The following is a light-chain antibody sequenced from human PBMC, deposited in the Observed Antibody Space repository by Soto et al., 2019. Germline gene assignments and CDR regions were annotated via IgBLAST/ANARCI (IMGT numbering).Light chain of an antibody. V-gene: IGKV1-5*01. CDR1: QTISNW. CDR3: QQYNDYAFT. Sequence: DIQMTQSPSTLSESVGDRVTITCRASQTISNWLAWYQQKPGKAPKLLIYDAASLESGVPSRFSGSGSGTEFTLTISSLQPDDFATYYCQQYNDYAFTFGPGTKVDIK. J-gene: IGKJ3*01. CDR2: DAA.